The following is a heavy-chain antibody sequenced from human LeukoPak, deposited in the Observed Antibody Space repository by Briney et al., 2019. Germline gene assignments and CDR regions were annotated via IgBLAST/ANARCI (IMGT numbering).Heavy chain of an antibody. V-gene: IGHV3-7*01. CDR2: IKQDGSEK. CDR1: GFTFSSYW. CDR3: ARVVRPLEKEDY. D-gene: IGHD2/OR15-2a*01. J-gene: IGHJ4*02. Sequence: GRSLRLSCAASGFTFSSYWMSWVRQAPGKGLEWVANIKQDGSEKYYVDSVKGRFTISKDNAKNSLYLQMNSLRAEDTAVYYCARVVRPLEKEDYWGQGTLVTVSS.